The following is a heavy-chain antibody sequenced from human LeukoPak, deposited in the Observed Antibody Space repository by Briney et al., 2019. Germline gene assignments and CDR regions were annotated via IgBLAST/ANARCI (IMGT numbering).Heavy chain of an antibody. D-gene: IGHD4-23*01. CDR3: ARGRPHGNDY. Sequence: GGSLRLSCAASGFTFSPTWMNWVRQAPGKGLVWVSRIASDGSSTTYADSVKGRFSISRDNAKNTLYLQMNSLRVEDTAVYYCARGRPHGNDYWGQGTLVTVS. V-gene: IGHV3-74*01. CDR1: GFTFSPTW. CDR2: IASDGSST. J-gene: IGHJ4*02.